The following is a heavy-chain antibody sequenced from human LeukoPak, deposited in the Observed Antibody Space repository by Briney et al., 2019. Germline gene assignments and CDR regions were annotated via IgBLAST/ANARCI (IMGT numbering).Heavy chain of an antibody. J-gene: IGHJ4*02. CDR3: AKSYNGYESKPDY. CDR2: ISNSGGRT. V-gene: IGHV3-23*01. D-gene: IGHD5-12*01. Sequence: GGSLRLSCAASGFTFSSYAMSWVRQAPGRGLEWVSSISNSGGRTFYTDSVKGRLTISRDNSKITLYLQMNSLRAEDTAVYYCAKSYNGYESKPDYWGQGTLVTVFS. CDR1: GFTFSSYA.